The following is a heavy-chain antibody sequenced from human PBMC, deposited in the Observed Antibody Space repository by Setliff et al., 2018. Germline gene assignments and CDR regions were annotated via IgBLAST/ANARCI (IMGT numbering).Heavy chain of an antibody. CDR3: ARANKKLDYYYYYYMDV. Sequence: SETLSLTCTVSGGSIRSGSFYWSWIRQSAEKGLEWIGRVHASGSPNYNPSFKGRVTISLDTSTNQFSLNLNSVTAADTAVYYCARANKKLDYYYYYYMDVWGKGTTVTVSS. J-gene: IGHJ6*03. D-gene: IGHD1-1*01. CDR1: GGSIRSGSFY. V-gene: IGHV4-61*02. CDR2: VHASGSP.